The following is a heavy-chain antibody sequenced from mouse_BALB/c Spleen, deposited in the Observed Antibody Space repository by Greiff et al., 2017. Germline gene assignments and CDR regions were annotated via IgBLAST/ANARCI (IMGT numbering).Heavy chain of an antibody. J-gene: IGHJ4*01. CDR3: ARMITTVVATEAMDY. D-gene: IGHD1-1*01. CDR1: GYTFSSYW. Sequence: QVQLQQSGAELMKPGASVKISCKATGYTFSSYWIEWVKQRPGHGLEWIGEILPGSGSTNYNEKFKGKATFTADTSSNTAYMQLSSLTSEDSAVYYCARMITTVVATEAMDYWGQGTSVTVSS. V-gene: IGHV1-9*01. CDR2: ILPGSGST.